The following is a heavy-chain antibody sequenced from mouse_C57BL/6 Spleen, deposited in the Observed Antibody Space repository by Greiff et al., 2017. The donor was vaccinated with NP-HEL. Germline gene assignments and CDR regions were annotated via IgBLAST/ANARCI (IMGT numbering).Heavy chain of an antibody. CDR2: IHPNSGST. J-gene: IGHJ4*01. CDR3: ARSNYYGSSYDAMDY. CDR1: GYTFTSYW. Sequence: VQLVESGAELVKPGASVKLSCKASGYTFTSYWMHWVKQRPGQGLEWIGMIHPNSGSTNYNEKFKSKATLTVDKSSSTAYMQLSSLTSEDSAVYYCARSNYYGSSYDAMDYWGQGTSVTVSS. V-gene: IGHV1-64*01. D-gene: IGHD1-1*01.